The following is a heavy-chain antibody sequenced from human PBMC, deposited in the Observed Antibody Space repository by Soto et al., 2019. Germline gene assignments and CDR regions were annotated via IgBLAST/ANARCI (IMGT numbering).Heavy chain of an antibody. V-gene: IGHV3-30*18. CDR3: AKEKYSSSWYYFDY. J-gene: IGHJ4*02. Sequence: GGSLRLSCAASGFTFSSYGMHWVRQAPGKGLEWVAVISYDGSNKYYADSAKGRFTISRDNSKNTLYLQMDSLRAEDTAVYYCAKEKYSSSWYYFDYWGQGTLVTVSS. D-gene: IGHD6-13*01. CDR1: GFTFSSYG. CDR2: ISYDGSNK.